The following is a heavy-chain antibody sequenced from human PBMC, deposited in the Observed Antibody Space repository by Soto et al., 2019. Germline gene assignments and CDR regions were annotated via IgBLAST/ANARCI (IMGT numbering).Heavy chain of an antibody. Sequence: GGSLRLSCAASGFTFSSYAMHWVRQAPGKGLEWVAVISYDGSNKYYADSVKGRFTISRDNSKNTLYLQMNSLRAEDTAVYYCARYYYDSSGYGAFDIWGQGTMVTVSS. D-gene: IGHD3-22*01. V-gene: IGHV3-30-3*01. CDR3: ARYYYDSSGYGAFDI. J-gene: IGHJ3*02. CDR1: GFTFSSYA. CDR2: ISYDGSNK.